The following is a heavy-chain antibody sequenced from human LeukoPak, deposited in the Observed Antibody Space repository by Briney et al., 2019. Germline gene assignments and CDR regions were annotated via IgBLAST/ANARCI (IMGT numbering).Heavy chain of an antibody. CDR1: GFTVSSNY. J-gene: IGHJ4*02. V-gene: IGHV3-66*01. D-gene: IGHD3-16*01. CDR2: IYSGGTT. Sequence: GGSLRLSCAASGFTVSSNYMSWVRQAPGKGLEWVSIIYSGGTTYYADSVKDRFTISRDNSKNTLCLQMNSLRAEDTAVYYCAKWSTEGIYTFFDYWGQGTLVTVSS. CDR3: AKWSTEGIYTFFDY.